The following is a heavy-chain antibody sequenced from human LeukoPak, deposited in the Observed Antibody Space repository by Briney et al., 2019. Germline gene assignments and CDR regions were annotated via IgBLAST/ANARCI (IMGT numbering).Heavy chain of an antibody. D-gene: IGHD6-13*01. V-gene: IGHV1-2*02. Sequence: GASVKVSCKASGYTFTGYYMHWVRQAPGQGLEWMGWINPNSGGTNYAQKFQGRVTMTRDTSISTAYMELSRLRSDDTAVYYCARVAAAGPMDAFDIWGQGTMVTVSS. J-gene: IGHJ3*02. CDR1: GYTFTGYY. CDR2: INPNSGGT. CDR3: ARVAAAGPMDAFDI.